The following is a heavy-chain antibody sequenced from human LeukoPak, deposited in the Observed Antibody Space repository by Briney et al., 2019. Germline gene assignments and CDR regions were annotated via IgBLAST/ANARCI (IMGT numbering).Heavy chain of an antibody. CDR2: ISGSGGRT. J-gene: IGHJ4*02. CDR1: GFTFSSYA. Sequence: GGSLRLSCAASGFTFSSYAMTWVRQAPGKGLEWVSGISGSGGRTYYADSVKGRFTISRDNSKNTLYLQMNSLRAEDTAVYYCAKGRGVYDFWSGYYTFDYWGQGTLVTVSS. V-gene: IGHV3-23*01. D-gene: IGHD3-3*01. CDR3: AKGRGVYDFWSGYYTFDY.